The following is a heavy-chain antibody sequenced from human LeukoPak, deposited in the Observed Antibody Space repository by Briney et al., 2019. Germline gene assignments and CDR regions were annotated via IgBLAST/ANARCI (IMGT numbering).Heavy chain of an antibody. V-gene: IGHV1-24*01. D-gene: IGHD4-11*01. Sequence: GASVKVSCKVSGYTLTELSMHWVRQAPGKGLEWMGGFDPEDGETIYAQKFQGRVTMTEDTSTDTAYMELSSLRSEDTAVYYCATSNPHPEDYSNQYYYYYYMDVWGEGTTVTVSS. CDR3: ATSNPHPEDYSNQYYYYYYMDV. CDR2: FDPEDGET. CDR1: GYTLTELS. J-gene: IGHJ6*03.